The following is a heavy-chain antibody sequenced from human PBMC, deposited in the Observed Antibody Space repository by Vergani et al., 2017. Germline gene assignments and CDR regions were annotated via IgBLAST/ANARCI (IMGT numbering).Heavy chain of an antibody. CDR1: GGTFSSYA. V-gene: IGHV1-69*01. D-gene: IGHD2/OR15-2a*01. CDR3: ARGRSPIECYYYYYMDV. Sequence: QVQLVQSGAEVKKPGSSVKVSCKASGGTFSSYAISWVRQAPGQGLEWMGGIIPIFGTANYAQKFQGRVTITAYESTSTAYMELSSLRSEDTAVYYCARGRSPIECYYYYYMDVWGKGTTVTVSS. CDR2: IIPIFGTA. J-gene: IGHJ6*03.